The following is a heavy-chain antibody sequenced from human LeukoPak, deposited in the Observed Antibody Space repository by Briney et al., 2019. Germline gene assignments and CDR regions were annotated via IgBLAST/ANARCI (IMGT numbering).Heavy chain of an antibody. Sequence: SETLSLTCAVSGGSISSGGYYWSWIRQHPGKGLEWIGYIYYSGSTYYNPSLKSRVTISVDTSKNQFSLKLSSVTAADTAVYYCARDGGYCSSTSCYLSRFDLWGQGTLVTVSS. CDR2: IYYSGST. CDR3: ARDGGYCSSTSCYLSRFDL. V-gene: IGHV4-31*11. CDR1: GGSISSGGYY. D-gene: IGHD2-2*01. J-gene: IGHJ5*02.